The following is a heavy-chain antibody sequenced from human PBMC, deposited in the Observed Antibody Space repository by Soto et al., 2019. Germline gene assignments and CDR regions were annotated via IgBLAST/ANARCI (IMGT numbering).Heavy chain of an antibody. D-gene: IGHD6-19*01. V-gene: IGHV2-26*02. CDR2: IFSNDEK. CDR3: ARIWRSSGGVNYFDL. CDR1: GFSLTNGRGG. J-gene: IGHJ2*01. Sequence: QVTLKESGLVLVKPTETLTLTCTVSGFSLTNGRGGVSWIRQPPGKALECLAHIFSNDEKSYSTSLKSRLTXPXXXSXXQVVLTMTNMDPVDTATYYCARIWRSSGGVNYFDLWGRGTLVTVSS.